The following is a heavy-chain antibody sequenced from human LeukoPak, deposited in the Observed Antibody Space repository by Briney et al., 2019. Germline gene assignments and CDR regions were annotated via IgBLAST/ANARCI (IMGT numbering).Heavy chain of an antibody. V-gene: IGHV4-4*07. CDR2: IYTSGST. CDR3: ARDQSAYCGGDCYSYYFDY. D-gene: IGHD2-21*02. CDR1: GGSISSYY. J-gene: IGHJ4*02. Sequence: PSETLSLTCTVSGGSISSYYWSWIRQPAGKGPEWIGRIYTSGSTNYNPSLKSRVTMSVDTSKNQFSLKLSSVTAADTAVYYCARDQSAYCGGDCYSYYFDYWGQGTLVTVSS.